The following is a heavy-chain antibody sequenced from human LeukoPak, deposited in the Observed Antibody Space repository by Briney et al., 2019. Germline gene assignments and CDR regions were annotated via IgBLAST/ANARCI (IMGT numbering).Heavy chain of an antibody. CDR1: GGTFISYA. CDR2: IIPILGIA. Sequence: SVKVSCKASGGTFISYAISWVRQAPGQGLEWMGRIIPILGIANYAQKFQGRVTITADKSTSTAYMELSSLRSEDTAVYYCARREDDDYYGMDVWGQGTTVTVSS. D-gene: IGHD1-26*01. V-gene: IGHV1-69*04. CDR3: ARREDDDYYGMDV. J-gene: IGHJ6*02.